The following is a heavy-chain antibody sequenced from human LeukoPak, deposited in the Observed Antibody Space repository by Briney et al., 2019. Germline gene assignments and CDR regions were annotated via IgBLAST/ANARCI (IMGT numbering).Heavy chain of an antibody. CDR3: ARDYYYDSSGYYCLFDY. CDR2: IYYSGST. J-gene: IGHJ4*02. D-gene: IGHD3-22*01. V-gene: IGHV4-39*07. Sequence: SETLSLTCTVSGGSISSYYWGWIRQPPGKGLEWIGSIYYSGSTYYNPSLKSRVTMSVDTSKNQFSLKLSSVTAADTAVYYCARDYYYDSSGYYCLFDYWGQGTLVTVSS. CDR1: GGSISSYY.